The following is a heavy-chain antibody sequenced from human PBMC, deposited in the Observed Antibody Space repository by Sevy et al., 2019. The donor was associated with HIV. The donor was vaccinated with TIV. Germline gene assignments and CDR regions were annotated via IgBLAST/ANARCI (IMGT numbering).Heavy chain of an antibody. CDR1: EFTFNIYE. CDR2: ISSSFSI. CDR3: TNYVHY. V-gene: IGHV3-48*03. J-gene: IGHJ4*02. Sequence: GGSLRLSCAASEFTFNIYERNWVRQAPGKGLEWVSYISSSFSIYYADSVKGRFTISRDNAKNSLYLQMNSLRAEDTAVYYCTNYVHYWGQGTLVTVSS.